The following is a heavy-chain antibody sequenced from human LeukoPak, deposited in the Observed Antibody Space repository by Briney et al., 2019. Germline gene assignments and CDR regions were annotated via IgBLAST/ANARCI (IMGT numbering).Heavy chain of an antibody. V-gene: IGHV3-21*01. CDR2: ISSSSSYI. CDR3: ARDSQYYYDSSGYSLPADDAFDI. CDR1: GFTFSSYS. Sequence: GGSLRLSCAASGFTFSSYSMNWARQAPGKGLEWVSSISSSSSYIYYADSVKGRFTISRDNARNSLYLQMNSLRAEDTAVYYCARDSQYYYDSSGYSLPADDAFDIWGQGTMVTVSS. J-gene: IGHJ3*02. D-gene: IGHD3-22*01.